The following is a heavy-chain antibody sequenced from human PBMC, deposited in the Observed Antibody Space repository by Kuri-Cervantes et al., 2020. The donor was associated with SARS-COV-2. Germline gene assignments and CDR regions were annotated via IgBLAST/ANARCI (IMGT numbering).Heavy chain of an antibody. D-gene: IGHD1-26*01. CDR3: AKSADSGSWPNY. J-gene: IGHJ4*02. Sequence: LSLTCAASGFTFSSYGMHWVRQAPGKGLEWVAVIWYDGSNKYYADSVKGRFTISRDNSKNTLYLQMNSLRPEDTALYYCAKSADSGSWPNYWGQGTLVTVSS. V-gene: IGHV3-33*06. CDR1: GFTFSSYG. CDR2: IWYDGSNK.